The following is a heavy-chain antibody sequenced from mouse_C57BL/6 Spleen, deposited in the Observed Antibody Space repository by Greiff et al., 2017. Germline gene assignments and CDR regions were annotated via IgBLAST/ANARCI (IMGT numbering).Heavy chain of an antibody. V-gene: IGHV1-69*01. J-gene: IGHJ4*01. D-gene: IGHD2-1*01. CDR2: IDPSDSYT. Sequence: QVQLQQPGAELVMPGASVKLSCKASGYTFTSYWMHWVKQRPGQGLEWIGEIDPSDSYTNYNQKFKGNSTLTVDKSSSTAYMQLSSLTSEDSAVYYCAIIYYGNYENAMDYWGQGTSVTVSS. CDR3: AIIYYGNYENAMDY. CDR1: GYTFTSYW.